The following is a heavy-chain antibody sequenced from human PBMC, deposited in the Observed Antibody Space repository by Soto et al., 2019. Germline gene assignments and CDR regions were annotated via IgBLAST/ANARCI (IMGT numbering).Heavy chain of an antibody. V-gene: IGHV4-39*01. J-gene: IGHJ4*02. CDR2: IYYSGST. Sequence: SETLSLTCTVSGGSISSSSYYWGWIRQPPGKGLEWIGSIYYSGSTYYNPSLKSRVTISVDTSKNQFSLKLSSVTAADTAVYYCARHSAYRLVDYWGQGTLVTVSS. CDR1: GGSISSSSYY. CDR3: ARHSAYRLVDY. D-gene: IGHD1-1*01.